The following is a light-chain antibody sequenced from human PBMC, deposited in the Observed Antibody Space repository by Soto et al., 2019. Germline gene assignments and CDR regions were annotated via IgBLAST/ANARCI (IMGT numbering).Light chain of an antibody. CDR2: EDS. CDR3: AAWDDSLNGSWV. Sequence: QSALTQPASVSGSPGQSITISCTGTSSDVGSYNLVSWYQQYPGTAPKLMIYEDSKRPSGVPDRFSGSKSGTSASLAISGLQSEDEADYYCAAWDDSLNGSWVFGGGTKLTVL. CDR1: SSDVGSYNL. J-gene: IGLJ3*02. V-gene: IGLV2-14*02.